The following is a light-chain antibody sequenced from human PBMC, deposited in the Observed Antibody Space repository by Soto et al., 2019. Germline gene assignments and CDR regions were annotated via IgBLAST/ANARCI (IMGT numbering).Light chain of an antibody. J-gene: IGKJ2*01. CDR2: DAA. CDR3: QQYDNLPYN. V-gene: IGKV1-33*01. CDR1: QDIKNF. Sequence: DIQMTQSPSSLSASVGDRVTITCQASQDIKNFLNWYQQRPGRAPKLLIYDAANLETGVPSRFSGSGSGTDFTFTINSLQPEDIATYYCQQYDNLPYNFDQGTKLEIK.